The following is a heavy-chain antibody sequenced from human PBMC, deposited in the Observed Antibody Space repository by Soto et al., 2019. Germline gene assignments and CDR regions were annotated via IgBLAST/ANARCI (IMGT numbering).Heavy chain of an antibody. J-gene: IGHJ6*02. CDR1: GFSLTTGRMG. V-gene: IGHV2-26*01. CDR3: VRMTGDSYSYYYAMDV. D-gene: IGHD3-9*01. Sequence: QVTLRESGPVLLKPTETLTLTCNVYGFSLTTGRMGVSWIRQPPGKALEWLAHIFSDAERSYSTSLQGRLTISTDGSGSQVVLTMTNMGPVDTGTYFCVRMTGDSYSYYYAMDVWGQGTTVTVSS. CDR2: IFSDAER.